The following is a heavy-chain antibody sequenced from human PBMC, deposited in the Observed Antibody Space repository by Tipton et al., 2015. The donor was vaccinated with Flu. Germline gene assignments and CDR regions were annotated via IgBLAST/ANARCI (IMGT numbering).Heavy chain of an antibody. J-gene: IGHJ6*02. CDR1: GGPISSGGYY. D-gene: IGHD1-26*01. Sequence: TLSLTCTVSGGPISSGGYYWSWIRQHPGKGLVWIGYIYYSGSTSYNPSLKSRVTISVDTSKNQFSLKLSSVTAADTAVYYCAGENTSYYPRGMDVWGQGTTVTVSS. CDR2: IYYSGST. V-gene: IGHV4-31*03. CDR3: AGENTSYYPRGMDV.